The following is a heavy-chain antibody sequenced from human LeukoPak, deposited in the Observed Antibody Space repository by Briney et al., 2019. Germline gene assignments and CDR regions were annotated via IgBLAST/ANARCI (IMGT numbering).Heavy chain of an antibody. V-gene: IGHV3-11*04. CDR2: ISSSDTTI. Sequence: GGSLRLSCAGSGFTFSDYYMSWIRQAPGKGLEWVSYISSSDTTIYYADSVKGRFTISRDNAQNSLYLQMNTLRADDTAVYHCARADCSSTSCYELDYWGQGTLVTVSS. J-gene: IGHJ4*02. CDR3: ARADCSSTSCYELDY. CDR1: GFTFSDYY. D-gene: IGHD2-2*01.